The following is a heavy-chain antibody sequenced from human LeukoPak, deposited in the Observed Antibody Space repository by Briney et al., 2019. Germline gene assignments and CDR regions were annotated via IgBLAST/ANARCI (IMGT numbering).Heavy chain of an antibody. Sequence: SVKVSCKASGGTFSSYAISWVRQAPGQGLEWMGGIIPIFGTANYAQKFQGRVTITTDESPSTAYMELSRLRSEDTAVSYCAKAKLGATLSFDYWGKGTLVTVSS. J-gene: IGHJ4*02. CDR1: GGTFSSYA. CDR3: AKAKLGATLSFDY. D-gene: IGHD1-26*01. CDR2: IIPIFGTA. V-gene: IGHV1-69*05.